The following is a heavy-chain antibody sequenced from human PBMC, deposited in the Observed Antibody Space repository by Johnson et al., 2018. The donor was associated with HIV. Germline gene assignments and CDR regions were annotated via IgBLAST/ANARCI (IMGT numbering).Heavy chain of an antibody. CDR1: GFTFSNYW. CDR3: AKEGDYRVSFGHYSSDAFDM. Sequence: VQLVESGGGLVQPGGSLRLSCAASGFTFSNYWMSWVRQAPGKGLEWVANIKQDGSNKYYADSVKGRFTISRDNSKNTLYLQMNSLRHEDTAMYYCAKEGDYRVSFGHYSSDAFDMWGQGTMVTVSS. J-gene: IGHJ3*02. D-gene: IGHD2-21*01. V-gene: IGHV3-7*01. CDR2: IKQDGSNK.